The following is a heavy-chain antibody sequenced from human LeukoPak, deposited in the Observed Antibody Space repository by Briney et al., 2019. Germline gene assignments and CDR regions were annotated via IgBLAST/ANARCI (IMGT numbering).Heavy chain of an antibody. CDR1: GFTFSRYP. V-gene: IGHV3-23*01. Sequence: PGGSLRLSCAASGFTFSRYPMTWVRQVPGKGLEWVSSMSGNGDSVYYADSVKGRFTMSRDNSKNTLYLQMNSLRAEDTALYYCAKTGYSSGWYRIWDYWGQGTLVTVSS. CDR3: AKTGYSSGWYRIWDY. J-gene: IGHJ4*02. D-gene: IGHD6-19*01. CDR2: MSGNGDSV.